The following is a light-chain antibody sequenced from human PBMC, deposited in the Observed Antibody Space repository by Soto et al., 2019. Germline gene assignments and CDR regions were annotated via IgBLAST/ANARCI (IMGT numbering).Light chain of an antibody. V-gene: IGLV8-61*01. Sequence: QTVVPQEPSFSVSPGGTVTLTFGLSSGSVSTSYYPSWYQQTPGQAPRTLIYSTNTRSSGVSDRFSGSILGNKAALTITGAKADDESDYYCVLYMGSGISVFGGGTKLTVL. CDR1: SGSVSTSYY. J-gene: IGLJ2*01. CDR3: VLYMGSGISV. CDR2: STN.